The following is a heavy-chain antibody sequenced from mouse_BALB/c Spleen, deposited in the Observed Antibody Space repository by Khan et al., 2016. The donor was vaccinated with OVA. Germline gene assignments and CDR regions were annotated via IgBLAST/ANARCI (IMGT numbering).Heavy chain of an antibody. CDR3: ARDYYYCSSYRNLDHYALVY. D-gene: IGHD1-1*01. V-gene: IGHV9-3*02. Sequence: QIQLVQSGPELKKPGETVKISCKASGYTFTDYGMNWVKQAPGKGLKWMGWINPNTGEPTYAEEVKGRLGFYLETSDRTAQLQINNLKNADQDNYFCARDYYYCSSYRNLDHYALVYWGQGTSVTVSS. CDR1: GYTFTDYG. J-gene: IGHJ4*01. CDR2: INPNTGEP.